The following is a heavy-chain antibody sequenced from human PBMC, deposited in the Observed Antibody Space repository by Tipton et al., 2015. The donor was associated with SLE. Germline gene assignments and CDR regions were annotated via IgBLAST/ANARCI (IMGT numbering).Heavy chain of an antibody. Sequence: QVQLVQSGAEVKKPGASVKVSCKASGYTFTSYAITWVRQAPGQGLEWMGGIIPIFGIANYAQKFQGRVTITADESTSTAYMDLSSLRSEDTAVFYCARDSVFSNSWPDAFDIWGQGTMVTVSS. V-gene: IGHV1-69*01. CDR1: GYTFTSYA. CDR2: IIPIFGIA. J-gene: IGHJ3*02. D-gene: IGHD6-13*01. CDR3: ARDSVFSNSWPDAFDI.